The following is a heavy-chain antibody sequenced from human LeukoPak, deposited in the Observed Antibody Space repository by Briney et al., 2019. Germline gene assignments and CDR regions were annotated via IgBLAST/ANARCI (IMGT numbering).Heavy chain of an antibody. CDR2: ISSNGGST. Sequence: GGSLRLSCAASGFTFSSYAMHWVRQAPGKGLEYVSAISSNGGSTYYANSVKGRFTISRDNSKNTLYLQMGSLRAEDMAVYYCARVGYTSYYYYGMDVWGQGTMVTVSS. D-gene: IGHD6-13*01. CDR3: ARVGYTSYYYYGMDV. CDR1: GFTFSSYA. J-gene: IGHJ6*02. V-gene: IGHV3-64*01.